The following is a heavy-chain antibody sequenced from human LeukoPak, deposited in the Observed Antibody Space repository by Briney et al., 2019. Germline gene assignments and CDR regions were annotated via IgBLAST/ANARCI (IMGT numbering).Heavy chain of an antibody. Sequence: ASVKVSCKASGYTFTSYGISWVRQAPGQGLEWMGWISAYNGNTNYAQKLQGRVTMTTDTSTSTAYMELRSLRSDDTAVYSCARDRRFLEWFNYFDYWGQGTLVTVSS. V-gene: IGHV1-18*01. CDR3: ARDRRFLEWFNYFDY. CDR2: ISAYNGNT. J-gene: IGHJ4*02. D-gene: IGHD3-3*01. CDR1: GYTFTSYG.